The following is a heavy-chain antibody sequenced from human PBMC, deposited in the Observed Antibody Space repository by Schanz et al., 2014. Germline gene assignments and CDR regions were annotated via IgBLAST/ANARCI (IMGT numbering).Heavy chain of an antibody. CDR2: FNDGGVNK. CDR3: ATGPHIVVAFDY. V-gene: IGHV3-23*01. CDR1: GFTFSSYA. D-gene: IGHD2-21*01. J-gene: IGHJ4*02. Sequence: DVQLLESGGGLVQPGGSLRLSCAASGFTFSSYAMSWVRQAPGKGLEWVSSFNDGGVNKYYADSVKGRFTISSDNSKSTLYLQMSSLRAEDTAVYYCATGPHIVVAFDYWGQGTLVTVSS.